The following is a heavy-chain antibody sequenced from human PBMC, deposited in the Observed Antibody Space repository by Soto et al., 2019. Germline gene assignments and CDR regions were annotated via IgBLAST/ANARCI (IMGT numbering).Heavy chain of an antibody. J-gene: IGHJ6*02. V-gene: IGHV4-59*01. CDR1: GGSISSYY. D-gene: IGHD4-17*01. Sequence: SETLSLTCTVSGGSISSYYWSWIRQPPGKGLEWIGYIYYSGSTNYNPSLKSRVTISVDTSKNQFSLKLSSVTAADTAVYYCARGDYVISDYYYYGMDVWGRRTTVTV. CDR2: IYYSGST. CDR3: ARGDYVISDYYYYGMDV.